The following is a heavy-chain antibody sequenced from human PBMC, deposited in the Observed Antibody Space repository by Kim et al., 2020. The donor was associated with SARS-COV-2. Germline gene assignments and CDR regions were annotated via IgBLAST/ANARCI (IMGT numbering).Heavy chain of an antibody. CDR1: GFSVSSHY. Sequence: GGSLRLSCAASGFSVSSHYMSWVRQGPGKGLEWVSVIHSGTSTFYADSVKGRFIISRDNSKNTVYLQMNRLRGDDTAVYFCARRQKYVDGSGSLYGLDLWGQGTTVIVSS. CDR2: IHSGTST. J-gene: IGHJ6*02. CDR3: ARRQKYVDGSGSLYGLDL. V-gene: IGHV3-53*01. D-gene: IGHD3-22*01.